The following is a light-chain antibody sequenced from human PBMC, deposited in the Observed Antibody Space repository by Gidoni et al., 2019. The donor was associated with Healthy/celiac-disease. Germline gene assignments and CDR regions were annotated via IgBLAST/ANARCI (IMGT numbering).Light chain of an antibody. CDR1: QSLLHSNGYNY. Sequence: DIVMPQSPLSLPVTPGEPASISCRSSQSLLHSNGYNYLDWYLQKPGQSPQLLIYLGSNRAPGGPDRFSGSGSGTDFTLKISRVEAEDVGVYYCMQALQTPPWTFGQGTKVEIK. CDR2: LGS. J-gene: IGKJ1*01. V-gene: IGKV2-28*01. CDR3: MQALQTPPWT.